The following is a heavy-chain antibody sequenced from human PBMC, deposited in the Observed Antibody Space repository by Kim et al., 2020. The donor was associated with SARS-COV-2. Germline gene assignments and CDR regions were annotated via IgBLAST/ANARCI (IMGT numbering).Heavy chain of an antibody. V-gene: IGHV4-31*02. Sequence: TYNTPSLKSRVTISVDTSKNQFSLKLSSVTAADTAVYYCAREAYGDYQDYWGQGTLVTVSS. CDR3: AREAYGDYQDY. CDR2: T. D-gene: IGHD4-17*01. J-gene: IGHJ4*02.